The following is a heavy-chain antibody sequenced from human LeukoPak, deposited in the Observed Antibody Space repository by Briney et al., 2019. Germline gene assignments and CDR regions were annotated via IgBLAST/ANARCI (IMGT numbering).Heavy chain of an antibody. D-gene: IGHD2-15*01. CDR2: ISYDGSNK. V-gene: IGHV3-30*04. J-gene: IGHJ3*02. CDR3: ARVGADCSGDRCYWTYDAFDI. CDR1: GFSFSSYE. Sequence: GGSLRLSCAASGFSFSSYEMNWVRQAPGKGLEWVAVISYDGSNKYYADSMKGRFTISRDNAKNSLYLQMNSLRAEDTAVYYCARVGADCSGDRCYWTYDAFDIWGQGTMVTVSS.